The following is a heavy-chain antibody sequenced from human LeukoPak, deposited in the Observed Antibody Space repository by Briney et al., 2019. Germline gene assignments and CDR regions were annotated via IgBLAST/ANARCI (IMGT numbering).Heavy chain of an antibody. J-gene: IGHJ4*02. V-gene: IGHV4-38-2*02. CDR1: GYSISSGYY. CDR3: ARGIVGASNPLLD. Sequence: SETLSLTCTVSGYSISSGYYWGWIRQPPGKGLEWIGSIYHSGRTFYNSSLKSRVTISVDTSKNQFSLKLTSVTAADTAVYYCARGIVGASNPLLDWGQGTLVTVSS. D-gene: IGHD1-26*01. CDR2: IYHSGRT.